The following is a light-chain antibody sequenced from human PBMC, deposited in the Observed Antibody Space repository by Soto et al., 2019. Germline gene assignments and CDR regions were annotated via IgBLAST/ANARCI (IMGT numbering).Light chain of an antibody. CDR2: GAS. CDR1: QGISRW. V-gene: IGKV1-12*02. Sequence: QMTQSPASVSASVGDRVTITCRASQGISRWLAWYQQKPGKAPRLLIYGASNLQSGVPSRFSGSASGTDFTLTITTLQPEDFATYYCQQANSFLSFGGGTKVEIK. J-gene: IGKJ4*01. CDR3: QQANSFLS.